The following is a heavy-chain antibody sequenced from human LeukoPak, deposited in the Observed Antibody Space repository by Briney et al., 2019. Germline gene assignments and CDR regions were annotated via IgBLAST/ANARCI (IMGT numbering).Heavy chain of an antibody. CDR1: GVSISSYY. CDR3: ARDGDIVVVPAAIPHDAFDI. CDR2: IYTSGST. D-gene: IGHD2-2*02. V-gene: IGHV4-4*07. J-gene: IGHJ3*02. Sequence: SETLSLTCTVSGVSISSYYWSWIRQPAGKGLEWIGRIYTSGSTNYNPSLKSRVTMSVDTSKNQFSLKLSSVTAADTAVYYCARDGDIVVVPAAIPHDAFDIWGQGTMVTVSS.